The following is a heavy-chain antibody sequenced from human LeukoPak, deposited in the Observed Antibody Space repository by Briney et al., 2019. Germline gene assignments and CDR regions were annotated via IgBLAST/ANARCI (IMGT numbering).Heavy chain of an antibody. CDR1: GYTFTGYY. D-gene: IGHD2/OR15-2a*01. CDR3: ARVGFIVRAFDY. J-gene: IGHJ4*02. CDR2: INPNSGGT. Sequence: ASVKVSCKASGYTFTGYYMHWVRQAPGQGLEWMGWINPNSGGTNYAQKFQGKVTMTRDTSISTAYMELSRLRSDDTAVYYCARVGFIVRAFDYWGQGTLVTVSS. V-gene: IGHV1-2*02.